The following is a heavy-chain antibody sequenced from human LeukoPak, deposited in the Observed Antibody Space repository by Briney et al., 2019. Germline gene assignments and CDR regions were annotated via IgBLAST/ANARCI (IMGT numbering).Heavy chain of an antibody. CDR1: GGSISSYY. Sequence: SETLSLTCTVSGGSISSYYWSWIRQPPGKGLEWIWYIYYSGSTNYNPSLTSRVTISVDTSKNQLSLTLRSVTAADTAVYYCARGGRDGYTLYPLDYWGQGTLVTVSS. CDR2: IYYSGST. J-gene: IGHJ4*02. V-gene: IGHV4-59*08. D-gene: IGHD5-24*01. CDR3: ARGGRDGYTLYPLDY.